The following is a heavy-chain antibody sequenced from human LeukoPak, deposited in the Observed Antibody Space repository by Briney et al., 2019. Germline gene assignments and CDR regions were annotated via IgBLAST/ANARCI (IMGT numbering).Heavy chain of an antibody. D-gene: IGHD3-10*01. CDR3: ARTGITMVRGVIYYYYMDV. J-gene: IGHJ6*03. V-gene: IGHV1-8*03. CDR2: MNPNSGNT. CDR1: GYTFTSYD. Sequence: ASVKVSCKASGYTFTSYDINWVRQATGQGLEWMGWMNPNSGNTGYAQKFQGRVTITRNTSISTAYMELSSLRSGDTAVYYCARTGITMVRGVIYYYYMDVWGKGTTVTVSS.